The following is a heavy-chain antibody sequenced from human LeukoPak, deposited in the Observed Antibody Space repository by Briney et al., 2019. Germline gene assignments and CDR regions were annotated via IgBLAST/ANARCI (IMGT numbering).Heavy chain of an antibody. D-gene: IGHD3-22*01. CDR3: ARSGRGGYDSGVYYPEYFQH. CDR1: GFTFSSYS. CDR2: ISSSSSYI. V-gene: IGHV3-21*01. J-gene: IGHJ1*01. Sequence: GGSLRLSCAASGFTFSSYSMNWVRQAPGKGLEWVSSISSSSSYIYYADSVKGRFTISRDNAKNSLYLQMNSLRAEDTAVYYCARSGRGGYDSGVYYPEYFQHWGQGTLVTVSS.